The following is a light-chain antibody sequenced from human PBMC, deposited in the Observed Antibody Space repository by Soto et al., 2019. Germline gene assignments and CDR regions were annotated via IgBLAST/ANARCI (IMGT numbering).Light chain of an antibody. Sequence: QPVLTQPPSVSGAPGQRVTISCTGSSSNIGAGYDLHWYQQFPGTAPKLLIYGNNNRPSGVPDRFSGSKSGTSASLAITGLQAEDEADYYCQSYDSSLSGAVFGGGTQLTVL. J-gene: IGLJ7*01. V-gene: IGLV1-40*01. CDR1: SSNIGAGYD. CDR2: GNN. CDR3: QSYDSSLSGAV.